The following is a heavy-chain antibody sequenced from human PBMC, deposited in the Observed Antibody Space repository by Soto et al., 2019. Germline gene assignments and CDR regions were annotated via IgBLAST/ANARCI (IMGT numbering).Heavy chain of an antibody. CDR2: ISYDGSNK. CDR1: GFTFSSYA. J-gene: IGHJ6*02. Sequence: GGSLRLSCAASGFTFSSYAMSWVRQAPGKGLEWVSGISYDGSNKYYADSVKGRFTISRDNSKNTLYLQMNSLRAEDTAVYYCARAGSGWYRRYDYYYYGMDVWGQGTTVTVSS. D-gene: IGHD6-19*01. CDR3: ARAGSGWYRRYDYYYYGMDV. V-gene: IGHV3-30-3*01.